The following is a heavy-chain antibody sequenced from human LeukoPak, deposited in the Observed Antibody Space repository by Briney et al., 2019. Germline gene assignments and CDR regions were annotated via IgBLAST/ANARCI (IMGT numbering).Heavy chain of an antibody. D-gene: IGHD3-3*01. J-gene: IGHJ6*03. CDR1: GYTFTSYG. Sequence: ASVKVSCKASGYTFTSYGISWVRQAPGQGLEWMGWISAYNGNTNYAQKLQGRVTMTTDTSTSTAYMELSRLRSDDTAVYYCARDLVERYYDFWSGYTSYYYYYMDVWGKGTTVTVSS. V-gene: IGHV1-18*01. CDR3: ARDLVERYYDFWSGYTSYYYYYMDV. CDR2: ISAYNGNT.